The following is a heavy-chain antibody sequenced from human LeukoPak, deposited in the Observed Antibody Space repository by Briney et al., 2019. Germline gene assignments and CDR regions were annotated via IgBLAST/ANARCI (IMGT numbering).Heavy chain of an antibody. CDR3: ARVVYCPGGICQIFSFDT. D-gene: IGHD2-15*01. V-gene: IGHV3-11*01. CDR1: GFTFSDYY. J-gene: IGHJ3*02. CDR2: ISSSGSTA. Sequence: GGSLRLSCAASGFTFSDYYMSWIRQTPGKGLEWLSYISSSGSTAFYADSVKGRFIISRDNAKNSLSLQMNSLRAEDTAVYYCARVVYCPGGICQIFSFDTWGQGTMVTVSS.